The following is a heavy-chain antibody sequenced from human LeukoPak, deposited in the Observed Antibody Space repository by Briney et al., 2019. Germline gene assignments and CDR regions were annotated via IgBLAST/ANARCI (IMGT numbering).Heavy chain of an antibody. CDR3: ARSDTYYVRPFDY. V-gene: IGHV4-59*01. Sequence: SETLSLTCTVSGGSISSYSWSWIRQPPGKGLEWIGYIYYSGSTNYNPSLKSRVTISVDTSKNQFSLKLSSVTAADTAVYYCARSDTYYVRPFDYWGQGTLVTVSS. CDR1: GGSISSYS. D-gene: IGHD3-10*02. CDR2: IYYSGST. J-gene: IGHJ4*02.